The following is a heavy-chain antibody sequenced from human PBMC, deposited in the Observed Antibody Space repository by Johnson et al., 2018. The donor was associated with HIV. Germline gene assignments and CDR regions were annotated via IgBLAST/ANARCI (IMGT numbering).Heavy chain of an antibody. CDR1: GFTFSSYG. CDR2: ISYDGSNK. D-gene: IGHD6-19*01. CDR3: AKGGSGTTRIRAQKGAFDI. J-gene: IGHJ3*02. Sequence: QVLLVESGGGVVQPGRSLRLSCADSGFTFSSYGMHWVRQAPGKGLEWVAVISYDGSNKYFAASVKGRFTISRDNSKNTLYLQMNSLRAEDTAVYYCAKGGSGTTRIRAQKGAFDIWGQGTVVTVS. V-gene: IGHV3-30*18.